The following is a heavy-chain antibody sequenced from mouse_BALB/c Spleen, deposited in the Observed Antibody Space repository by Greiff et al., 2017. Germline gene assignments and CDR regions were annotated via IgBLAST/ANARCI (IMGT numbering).Heavy chain of an antibody. CDR3: ARDTTVVPPYAMDY. J-gene: IGHJ4*01. Sequence: QVQLQQSGPELVKPGASVKISCKASGYAFSSSWMNWVKQRPGQGLEWIGRIYPGDGDTNYNGKFKGKATLTADKSSSTAYMQLSSLTSVDSAVYFCARDTTVVPPYAMDYWGQGTSVTVSS. CDR2: IYPGDGDT. CDR1: GYAFSSSW. D-gene: IGHD1-1*01. V-gene: IGHV1-82*01.